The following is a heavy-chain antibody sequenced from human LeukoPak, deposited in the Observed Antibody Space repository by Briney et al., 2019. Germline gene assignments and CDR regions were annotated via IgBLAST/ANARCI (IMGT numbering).Heavy chain of an antibody. CDR2: ISAYNGNT. CDR3: ARSPPYYSDFWSGYMTSYYYYGMDV. Sequence: ASVKASCKASGYTFTSYGISWVRQAPGQGLEWMGWISAYNGNTNYAQKLQGRVTMTTDTSTSTAYMELRSLRSDDTAVYYCARSPPYYSDFWSGYMTSYYYYGMDVWGQGTTVTVSS. D-gene: IGHD3-3*01. V-gene: IGHV1-18*01. J-gene: IGHJ6*02. CDR1: GYTFTSYG.